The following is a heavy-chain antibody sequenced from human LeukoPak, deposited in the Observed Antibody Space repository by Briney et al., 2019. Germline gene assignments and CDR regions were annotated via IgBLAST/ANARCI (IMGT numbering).Heavy chain of an antibody. CDR1: GYTFTAYH. Sequence: ASVKVSCKASGYTFTAYHIHWVRQAPGQGLEWMGWINPNSGGTNYAQKFQGRVTMTRDTSISTAYMELSRLRSDDTAVYYCARARVAEPLFDYWGQGTLVTVSS. V-gene: IGHV1-2*02. J-gene: IGHJ4*02. CDR3: ARARVAEPLFDY. CDR2: INPNSGGT.